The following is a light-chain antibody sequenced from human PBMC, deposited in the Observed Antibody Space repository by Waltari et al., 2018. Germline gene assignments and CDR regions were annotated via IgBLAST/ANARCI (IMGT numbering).Light chain of an antibody. J-gene: IGKJ1*01. CDR3: HQYNRWPRT. V-gene: IGKV3D-15*01. CDR1: QSVSNN. Sequence: EIVMPQSPATLSVSPGERATLSCMASQSVSNNLAWYQQKPGQTPRLLIYGASIRATGIPARFSGSGSGTELTLTISSLQSEDFAVYYCHQYNRWPRTFGQGTKVEIK. CDR2: GAS.